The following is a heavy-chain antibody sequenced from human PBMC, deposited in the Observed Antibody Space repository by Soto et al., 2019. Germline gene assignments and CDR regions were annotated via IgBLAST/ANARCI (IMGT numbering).Heavy chain of an antibody. CDR1: GFTFSSYS. J-gene: IGHJ4*02. D-gene: IGHD5-12*01. V-gene: IGHV3-48*01. CDR3: ARSPDDSGYDSCFDY. CDR2: ISSSSSTI. Sequence: GGSLRLSCAASGFTFSSYSMNWVRQAPGKGLEWVSYISSSSSTIYYADSVKGRFTISRDNAKNSLYLQMNSLRAEDTAVYYCARSPDDSGYDSCFDYWGQGTLVTVSS.